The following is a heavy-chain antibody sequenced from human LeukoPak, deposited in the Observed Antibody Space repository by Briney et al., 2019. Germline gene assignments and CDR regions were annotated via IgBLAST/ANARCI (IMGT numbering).Heavy chain of an antibody. J-gene: IGHJ6*03. CDR2: ISSSSSYI. CDR1: GFTFSSYS. Sequence: PGGSLRLSCAASGFTFSSYSMNWVRQAPGKGLEWVSSISSSSSYIYYADSVTGRFTISRDNAKNSLYLQMNSLRAEDTAVYYCARDLWFYCRDGYNCQEYYYYYMDVWGKGTTVTISS. D-gene: IGHD5-24*01. CDR3: ARDLWFYCRDGYNCQEYYYYYMDV. V-gene: IGHV3-21*01.